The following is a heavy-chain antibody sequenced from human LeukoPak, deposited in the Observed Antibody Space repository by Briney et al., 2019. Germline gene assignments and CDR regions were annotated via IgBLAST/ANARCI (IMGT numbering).Heavy chain of an antibody. CDR2: INPNSGGT. Sequence: ASVKVSCKASGYTFTGYYMHWVRQAPGQGLEWMGRINPNSGGTNYVQKFQGRVTMTRDTSISTAYMEMSSLRSEDTAVYYCARDQIRGDILTGYHSYYYYYYGMDVWGQGTTVTVSS. D-gene: IGHD3-9*01. CDR1: GYTFTGYY. J-gene: IGHJ6*02. CDR3: ARDQIRGDILTGYHSYYYYYYGMDV. V-gene: IGHV1-2*06.